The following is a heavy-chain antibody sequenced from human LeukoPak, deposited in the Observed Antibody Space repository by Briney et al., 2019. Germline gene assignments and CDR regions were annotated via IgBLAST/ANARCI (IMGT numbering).Heavy chain of an antibody. CDR2: MNPNSGNT. CDR3: ARGLWFGELSWFDP. V-gene: IGHV1-8*03. Sequence: GASVKVSCKASGYTFTSYDINWVRQATGQGLEWMGWMNPNSGNTGYAQKFQGRVTITRNTSISTAYMELSSLRSEDTAVYYCARGLWFGELSWFDPWGQGTLVTVSS. D-gene: IGHD3-10*01. CDR1: GYTFTSYD. J-gene: IGHJ5*02.